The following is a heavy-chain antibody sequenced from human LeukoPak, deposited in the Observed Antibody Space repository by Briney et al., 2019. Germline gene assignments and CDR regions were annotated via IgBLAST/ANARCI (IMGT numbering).Heavy chain of an antibody. Sequence: GGSLRLSCAASGFNLCSYAMSWVRQAPGKGLEWVSAISGSGDITYYADSVKGRFTISRDNSKKTLYLQMNSLGAEDTAVYYCAKSQRGYYPRRTYYYYMDVWGKGTTVTVSS. CDR1: GFNLCSYA. V-gene: IGHV3-23*01. D-gene: IGHD1-26*01. J-gene: IGHJ6*03. CDR2: ISGSGDIT. CDR3: AKSQRGYYPRRTYYYYMDV.